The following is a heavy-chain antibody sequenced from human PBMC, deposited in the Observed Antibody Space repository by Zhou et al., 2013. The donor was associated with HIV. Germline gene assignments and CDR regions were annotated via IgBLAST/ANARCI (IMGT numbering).Heavy chain of an antibody. V-gene: IGHV1-18*01. CDR3: ARTGYGRPADY. CDR1: GYTFTSYG. CDR2: ISGYNGNT. Sequence: QVQLVQSGAEVKRPGASVKVSCKASGYTFTSYGISWVRQAPGQGLAWMGWISGYNGNTKYAQKFQDRVTMTTDTSTSTAHMELRRLTSDDTAVYFCARTGYGRPADYWGQGTLVTVSS. D-gene: IGHD2-15*01. J-gene: IGHJ4*02.